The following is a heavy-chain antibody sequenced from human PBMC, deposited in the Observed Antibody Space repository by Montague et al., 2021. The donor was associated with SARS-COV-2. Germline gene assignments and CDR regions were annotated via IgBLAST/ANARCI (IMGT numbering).Heavy chain of an antibody. D-gene: IGHD3-3*01. CDR2: N. CDR3: ATLPSSITISGVVQGYYLDE. J-gene: IGHJ4*02. Sequence: NYYNPTLKSRVTISVDTSKNQFSLKLSSVTAADTAVYYCATLPSSITISGVVQGYYLDEGGQGTLGTVSS. V-gene: IGHV4-39*01.